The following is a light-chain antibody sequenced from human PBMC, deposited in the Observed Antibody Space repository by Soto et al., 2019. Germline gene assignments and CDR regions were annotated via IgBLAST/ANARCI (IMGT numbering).Light chain of an antibody. V-gene: IGKV1-5*01. J-gene: IGKJ1*01. CDR2: AAS. Sequence: DIQMTQSPSTLSASVGDRVTITCRASHSISSWLAWYQRKPGKAPNLLIYAASTLESGVPSRFSGSGPGTEFTLTISSLQPDDFATYYCQQYNSYWTFGQGTKVDIK. CDR1: HSISSW. CDR3: QQYNSYWT.